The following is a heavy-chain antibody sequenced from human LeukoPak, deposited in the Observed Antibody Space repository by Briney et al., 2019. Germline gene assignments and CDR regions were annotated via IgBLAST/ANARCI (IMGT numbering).Heavy chain of an antibody. CDR2: ISGSGGST. CDR3: ASRYCSGGSCYSWYAFDI. D-gene: IGHD2-15*01. CDR1: GFTFSSYG. Sequence: PGGTLRLSCAASGFTFSSYGMSWVRQAPGKGLEWVSAISGSGGSTYYADSVKGRFTISRDNSKNTLYLQMNSLRAEDTAVYYCASRYCSGGSCYSWYAFDIWGQGTMVTVSS. J-gene: IGHJ3*02. V-gene: IGHV3-23*01.